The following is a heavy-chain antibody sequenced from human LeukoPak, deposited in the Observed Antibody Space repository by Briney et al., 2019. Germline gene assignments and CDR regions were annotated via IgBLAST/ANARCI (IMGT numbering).Heavy chain of an antibody. V-gene: IGHV3-53*01. J-gene: IGHJ4*02. CDR1: GFTVSSNY. Sequence: GGSLRLSCAASGFTVSSNYMSWVRQAPGKGLEWVSVIYSGGSTYYADSVKGRFTISRDNSKNSLYLQMNSLRAEDTAVYYCARDRPTYSSSWSQMFDYWGQGTLVTVSS. CDR2: IYSGGST. D-gene: IGHD6-13*01. CDR3: ARDRPTYSSSWSQMFDY.